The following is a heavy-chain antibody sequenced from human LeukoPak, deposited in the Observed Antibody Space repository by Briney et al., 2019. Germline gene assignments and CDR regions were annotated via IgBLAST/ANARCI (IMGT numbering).Heavy chain of an antibody. V-gene: IGHV3-48*03. D-gene: IGHD3-10*01. J-gene: IGHJ4*02. CDR2: IGNTGRTI. Sequence: PGGSLRLSCAASGFRFSSYEMNWVRQAPGRGLEWVSYIGNTGRTIYYVDSVKGRFTISRDNAKDSLFLHMNSLRAEDTAVYYCARDLFYYGSGTFDHWGQGTLVTVSS. CDR3: ARDLFYYGSGTFDH. CDR1: GFRFSSYE.